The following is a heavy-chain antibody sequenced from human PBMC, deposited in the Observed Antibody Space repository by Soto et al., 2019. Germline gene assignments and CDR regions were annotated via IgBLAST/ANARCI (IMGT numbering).Heavy chain of an antibody. D-gene: IGHD1-20*01. Sequence: QVQLVQSGSELKKPGASVKVSCKASGYTFTSYAMNWVRQAPGQGLEWMGWINTNTGNPTYAQGFTGRFVFSLDTSVSTAYLQICRLKAEDTAGYFWASLRPVYNWNGFGPWGQGTLVTVSS. CDR1: GYTFTSYA. CDR2: INTNTGNP. CDR3: ASLRPVYNWNGFGP. J-gene: IGHJ5*02. V-gene: IGHV7-4-1*01.